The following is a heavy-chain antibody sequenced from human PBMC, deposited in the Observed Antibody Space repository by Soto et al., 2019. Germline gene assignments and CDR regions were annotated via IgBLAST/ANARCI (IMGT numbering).Heavy chain of an antibody. CDR3: ARRPAAYALIFDY. D-gene: IGHD4-17*01. V-gene: IGHV4-59*08. Sequence: SETLSLTCTVSGGSISSYYWSWIRQPPWKGLEWIGYIYYSGSTNYNPSLKSRVTISVGTSKNQFSLKLSPVTAADTAVYYCARRPAAYALIFDYWGKGTLVTVSS. J-gene: IGHJ4*02. CDR1: GGSISSYY. CDR2: IYYSGST.